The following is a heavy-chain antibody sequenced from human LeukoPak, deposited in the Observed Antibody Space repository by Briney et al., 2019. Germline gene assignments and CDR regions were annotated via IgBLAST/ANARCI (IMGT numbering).Heavy chain of an antibody. CDR2: VLYSGIT. J-gene: IGHJ3*02. CDR1: GGSISTHY. V-gene: IGHV4-59*11. CDR3: ARDLTTVTKGFDI. Sequence: PSETLSLTCTISGGSISTHYWTWIRQPPGKGLEWIGYVLYSGITNYNPSLRSRITISVDTSQNQLSLSLRSVTAADTAVYYCARDLTTVTKGFDIWGQGTMVTVSS. D-gene: IGHD4-17*01.